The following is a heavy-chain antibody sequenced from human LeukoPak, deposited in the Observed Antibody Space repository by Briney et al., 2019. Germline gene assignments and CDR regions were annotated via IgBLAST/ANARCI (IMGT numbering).Heavy chain of an antibody. CDR2: ISSSGSTI. CDR3: ARESGFRGDAFDI. J-gene: IGHJ3*02. V-gene: IGHV3-48*03. D-gene: IGHD3-10*01. CDR1: GFTFSSYE. Sequence: PGGSLRLSCAASGFTFSSYEMNWVRQAPGKGVEWVSYISSSGSTIYYADSVKGRFIISRDNAKKSLYLQMNSLRGEDTAVYYCARESGFRGDAFDIWGQGTMVTVSS.